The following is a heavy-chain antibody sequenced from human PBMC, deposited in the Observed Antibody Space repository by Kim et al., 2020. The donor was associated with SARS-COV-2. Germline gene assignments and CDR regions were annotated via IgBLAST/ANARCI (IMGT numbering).Heavy chain of an antibody. J-gene: IGHJ6*02. Sequence: SETLSLTCTVSGGSISSYYWSWIRQPPGKGLEWIGYIYYSGSTNYNPSLKSRVTISVDTSKNQFSLKLSSVTAADTAVYYCARDEYYYGMDVWGQGTTVTVSS. V-gene: IGHV4-59*01. CDR1: GGSISSYY. CDR2: IYYSGST. CDR3: ARDEYYYGMDV.